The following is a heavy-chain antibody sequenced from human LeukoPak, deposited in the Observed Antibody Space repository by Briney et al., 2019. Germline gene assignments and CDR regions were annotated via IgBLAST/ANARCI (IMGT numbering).Heavy chain of an antibody. D-gene: IGHD2-15*01. CDR1: GGSFSGYY. CDR2: INHSGST. CDR3: ARARVVVVAAIRSRRAFDI. Sequence: NPSETLSLTCAVYGGSFSGYYWSWIRQPPGKGLEWIGEINHSGSTNYNPSLKSRVTTSVDTSKNQFSLKLSSVTAADTAVYYCARARVVVVAAIRSRRAFDIWGQGTMVTVSS. J-gene: IGHJ3*02. V-gene: IGHV4-34*01.